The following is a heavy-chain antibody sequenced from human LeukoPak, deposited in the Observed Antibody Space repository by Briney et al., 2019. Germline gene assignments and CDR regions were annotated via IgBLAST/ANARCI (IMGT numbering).Heavy chain of an antibody. V-gene: IGHV4-59*08. CDR1: GGSISNYY. Sequence: SETLSLTCNVSGGSISNYYWSWIRQPPGKGLEWIGYIYYSGSTNYNPSLKSRVTISVDTSKNQFSLKLSSVTAADTAVYYCARGFVNIGSDYWGQGTLVTVSS. D-gene: IGHD2/OR15-2a*01. CDR2: IYYSGST. J-gene: IGHJ4*02. CDR3: ARGFVNIGSDY.